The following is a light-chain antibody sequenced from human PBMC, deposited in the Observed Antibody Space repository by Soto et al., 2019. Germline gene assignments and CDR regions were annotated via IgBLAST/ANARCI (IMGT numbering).Light chain of an antibody. CDR2: AAS. V-gene: IGKV1-12*01. CDR1: QDINNR. CDR3: LQVKNFPRT. Sequence: DIQMTQAPSSVSASVGDRVTITCRASQDINNRVAWFQQRTGRAPKYLIQAASILQSGFPSRFSATGSGTDFTLTIDSLQPEDFATYYCLQVKNFPRTFGQGTKLEIK. J-gene: IGKJ1*01.